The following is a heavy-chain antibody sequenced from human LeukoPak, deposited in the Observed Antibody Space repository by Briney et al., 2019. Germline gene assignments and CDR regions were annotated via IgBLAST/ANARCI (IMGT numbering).Heavy chain of an antibody. CDR2: IIDSGIST. D-gene: IGHD1-26*01. CDR1: GFTFNNYA. V-gene: IGHV3-23*01. J-gene: IGHJ5*01. Sequence: GGSLRLSCAASGFTFNNYAMTWVRQAPEKGLEWISPIIDSGISTYYGDSVKGRFTISRDNSKNTLYLQMNSLRAEDTAVYYCAKGSRGNYDSWGQGTLVTVSS. CDR3: AKGSRGNYDS.